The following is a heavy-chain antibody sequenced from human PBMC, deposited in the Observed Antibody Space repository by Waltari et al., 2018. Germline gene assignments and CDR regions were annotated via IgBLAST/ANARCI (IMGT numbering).Heavy chain of an antibody. D-gene: IGHD6-13*01. J-gene: IGHJ4*02. Sequence: EVQLAESGGGLVQPGGSLRLSCAASGFTFSNYAMSWVRQAPGKGLEWVSAISSSGTSTYYSDSVKGRFTISRDNSKNTLYLQMNSLRAEDTTVYYCAKVGAAADNNDYWGQGTLVTVSS. CDR3: AKVGAAADNNDY. CDR2: ISSSGTST. CDR1: GFTFSNYA. V-gene: IGHV3-23*04.